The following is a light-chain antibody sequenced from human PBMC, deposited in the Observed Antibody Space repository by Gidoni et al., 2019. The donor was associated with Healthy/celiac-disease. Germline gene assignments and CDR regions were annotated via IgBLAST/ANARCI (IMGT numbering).Light chain of an antibody. CDR3: QQYGSSPWT. V-gene: IGKV3-20*01. CDR2: GAS. J-gene: IGKJ1*01. CDR1: QSVSSSY. Sequence: EIVLTQSTGTLSLSPGERATLSCRARQSVSSSYLAWYQQKPGQAPRLLIYGASSRATGIPDRFSGSGSGTDFTLTISRLEPEDFAVYYWQQYGSSPWTFGQGTKVEIK.